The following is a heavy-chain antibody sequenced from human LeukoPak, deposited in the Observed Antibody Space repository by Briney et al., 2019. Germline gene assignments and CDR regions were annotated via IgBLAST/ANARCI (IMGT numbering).Heavy chain of an antibody. J-gene: IGHJ5*02. CDR3: ARDRGEGPFDP. CDR2: INPNSGGT. V-gene: IGHV1-2*02. D-gene: IGHD3-10*01. Sequence: GASVKVSCKASGYTFTGYYMHWVRQAPGQGLEWMGWINPNSGGTNYAQKFQGRVTMTTDTSTSTAYMELRSLRSDDTAVYYCARDRGEGPFDPWGQGTLVTVSS. CDR1: GYTFTGYY.